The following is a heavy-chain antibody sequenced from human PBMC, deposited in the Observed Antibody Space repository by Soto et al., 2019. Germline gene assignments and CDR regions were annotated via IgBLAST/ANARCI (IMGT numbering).Heavy chain of an antibody. V-gene: IGHV3-15*07. CDR3: TTAPFDY. CDR1: GFTFSNGW. J-gene: IGHJ4*02. Sequence: EVQLVESGGGLVKPGESLKLSCAVSGFTFSNGWMNWVRQAPGQGLEWVGLIKTRAEGGTADYAAPVKGRFTISRDDFDNTLYLQMNSLKNEDTGVYYCTTAPFDYWGQGTLVTVSS. CDR2: IKTRAEGGTA.